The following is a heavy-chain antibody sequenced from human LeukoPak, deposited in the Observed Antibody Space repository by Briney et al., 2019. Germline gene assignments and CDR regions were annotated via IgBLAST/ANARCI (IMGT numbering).Heavy chain of an antibody. J-gene: IGHJ4*02. V-gene: IGHV1-69*06. CDR3: ARSVGELLVTPADY. Sequence: ASVKVSCKASGGTFGSYAISWVRQAPGQGLEWMGGIIPIFGTANYAQKFQGRVTITADKSTSTAYMELSSLRSEDTAVYYCARSVGELLVTPADYWGQGTLVTVSS. CDR1: GGTFGSYA. D-gene: IGHD1-26*01. CDR2: IIPIFGTA.